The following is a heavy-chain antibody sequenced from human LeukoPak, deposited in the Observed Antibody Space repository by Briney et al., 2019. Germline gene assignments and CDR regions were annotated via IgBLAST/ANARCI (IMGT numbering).Heavy chain of an antibody. J-gene: IGHJ4*02. Sequence: SETLSLTCTVSGGSISSSSYYWGWIRQPPGKGLEWIGSTYYSGSTYYNPSLKSPFTISVYTSKNQFSLKLSSVTAADTAVYYCARQYYYDSSGYSLWGQGTLVTVSS. CDR3: ARQYYYDSSGYSL. CDR1: GGSISSSSYY. V-gene: IGHV4-39*01. CDR2: TYYSGST. D-gene: IGHD3-22*01.